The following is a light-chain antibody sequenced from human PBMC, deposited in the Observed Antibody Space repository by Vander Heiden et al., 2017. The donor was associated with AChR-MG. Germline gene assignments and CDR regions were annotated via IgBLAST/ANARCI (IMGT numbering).Light chain of an antibody. CDR3: QAWNSSTLV. J-gene: IGLJ2*01. Sequence: SYELSQPPSGSVSPGQTASITCSGAKLVNKCACWSQQNPGHSPVIVIDQDNKRTTGIPERFSVSYSETTATLTISGTQAMDDADYYSQAWNSSTLVFGVGTKLTVL. V-gene: IGLV3-1*01. CDR1: KLVNKC. CDR2: QDN.